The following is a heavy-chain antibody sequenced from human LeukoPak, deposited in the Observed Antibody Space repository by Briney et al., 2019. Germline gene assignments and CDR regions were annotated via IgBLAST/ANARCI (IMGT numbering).Heavy chain of an antibody. CDR2: ISGSGGST. J-gene: IGHJ4*02. V-gene: IGHV3-23*01. CDR3: AKAVGYCSSTSCPTDYFDY. CDR1: GFTFSSYA. Sequence: PGGSLRLSCAASGFTFSSYAMSWVRQAPGKGLEWVSAISGSGGSTYYADSVKGRFTISRDNSKNTLYLQMNSLRAEDTAVYYCAKAVGYCSSTSCPTDYFDYWGQGTLVTVSS. D-gene: IGHD2-2*01.